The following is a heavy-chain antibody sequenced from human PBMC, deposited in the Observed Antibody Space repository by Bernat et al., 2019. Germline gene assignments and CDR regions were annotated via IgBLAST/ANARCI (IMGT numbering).Heavy chain of an antibody. CDR2: INSDGSST. CDR3: ARDRGCSGGSCIDWYFDL. J-gene: IGHJ2*01. D-gene: IGHD2-15*01. V-gene: IGHV3-74*01. Sequence: EVQLVESGGGLVQPGGPLRLSCAASGFTFSSYWMHWVRQAPGKGLVWVSRINSDGSSTSYADSVEGRFTISRDNAKNTLYLQMNSLRAEDTAVYYCARDRGCSGGSCIDWYFDLWGRGTLVTVSS. CDR1: GFTFSSYW.